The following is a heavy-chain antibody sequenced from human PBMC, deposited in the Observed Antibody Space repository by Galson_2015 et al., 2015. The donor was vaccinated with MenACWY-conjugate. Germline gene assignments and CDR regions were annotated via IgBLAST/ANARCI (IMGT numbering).Heavy chain of an antibody. J-gene: IGHJ4*02. V-gene: IGHV3-30*18. CDR1: GFTFSSYG. Sequence: SLRLSCAASGFTFSSYGMHWVRQAPGKGLEWVAVISYDGSNKYYADSVKGRFTISRDNSKNTLYLQMNSLRAEDTAVYYCANGVRDEVYFDYWGQGTLVTVSS. D-gene: IGHD3-10*01. CDR3: ANGVRDEVYFDY. CDR2: ISYDGSNK.